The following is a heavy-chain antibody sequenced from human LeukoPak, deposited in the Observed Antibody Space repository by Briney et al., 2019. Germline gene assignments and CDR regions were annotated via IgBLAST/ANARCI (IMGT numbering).Heavy chain of an antibody. V-gene: IGHV3-30*02. Sequence: QAGGSLRLSCAASGFTFSSYGMHWVRQAPGKGLEWVAFIRYDGSNKYYADSVKGRFTISRDNSKNTLYLQMNSLRAEDTAVYYCAKAIGREYQAFDYWGQGTLVTVSS. D-gene: IGHD2-2*01. CDR3: AKAIGREYQAFDY. CDR2: IRYDGSNK. CDR1: GFTFSSYG. J-gene: IGHJ4*02.